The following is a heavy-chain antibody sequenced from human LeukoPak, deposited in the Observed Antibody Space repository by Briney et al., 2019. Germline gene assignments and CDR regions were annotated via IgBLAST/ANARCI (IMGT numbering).Heavy chain of an antibody. J-gene: IGHJ3*02. Sequence: SETLSLTCTVSGGSISSYYWSWIRQPPGKGLEWIGYIYYSGSTNYNPSLKGRVTISVDTSKNQFSLKLSSVTAADTAVYYCASWDDYGDYGDAFDIWGQGTMVTVSS. V-gene: IGHV4-59*01. CDR3: ASWDDYGDYGDAFDI. D-gene: IGHD4-17*01. CDR1: GGSISSYY. CDR2: IYYSGST.